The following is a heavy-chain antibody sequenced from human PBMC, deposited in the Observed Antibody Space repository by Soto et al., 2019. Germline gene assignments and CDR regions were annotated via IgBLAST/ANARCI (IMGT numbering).Heavy chain of an antibody. CDR3: AKCVGRWNSWFDP. CDR2: ITGSSGHM. CDR1: GLTFSSYT. Sequence: GGTLRLSCAASGLTFSSYTLTWVRQAPGKGLEWVSSITGSSGHMYYTESVKGRFTISRDNSKNTLYLQMNSLRAEDTAIYYCAKCVGRWNSWFDPWGQGT. V-gene: IGHV3-23*01. J-gene: IGHJ5*02. D-gene: IGHD2-15*01.